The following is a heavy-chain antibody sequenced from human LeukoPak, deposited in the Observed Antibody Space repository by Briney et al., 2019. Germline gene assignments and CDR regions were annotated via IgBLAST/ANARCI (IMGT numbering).Heavy chain of an antibody. D-gene: IGHD6-19*01. CDR2: ISAYNGNT. V-gene: IGHV1-18*01. CDR1: GYTFTSYG. J-gene: IGHJ6*02. CDR3: ARDSSGWYGYYYYGMDV. Sequence: ASVKVSCKASGYTFTSYGISWVRQAPGQGLEWMGWISAYNGNTNYAQNLQGRVTMTTDTSTSTAYMELRSLRSDDTAVYYCARDSSGWYGYYYYGMDVWGQGTTVTVSS.